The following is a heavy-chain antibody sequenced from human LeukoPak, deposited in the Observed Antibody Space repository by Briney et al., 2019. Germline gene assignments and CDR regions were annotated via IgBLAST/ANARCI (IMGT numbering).Heavy chain of an antibody. Sequence: SETLSLTCTVSGYSISSGYYWGWIRQPPGKVLEWFGSIYHSGSTYYNPSLKSRVTRSVDTSKNQFSLKLNAVTAADTALYYCARAYSSSWYWNWFDPGGQGTLVTVSS. CDR1: GYSISSGYY. D-gene: IGHD6-13*01. CDR2: IYHSGST. CDR3: ARAYSSSWYWNWFDP. J-gene: IGHJ5*02. V-gene: IGHV4-38-2*02.